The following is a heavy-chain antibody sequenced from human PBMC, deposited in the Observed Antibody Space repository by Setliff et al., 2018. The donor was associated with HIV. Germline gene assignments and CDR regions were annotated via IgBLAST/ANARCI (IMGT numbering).Heavy chain of an antibody. D-gene: IGHD2-2*01. CDR1: GFTFSGYG. V-gene: IGHV3-30*12. Sequence: GALRLSCAASGFTFSGYGFHWVRQAPGKGLEWVAVISYDGSYKYYADSVKGRFTISRDNSWDTVDLQMSTLRAEDTAVYYCAKVPLFVVGPTALGCMDVWGQGTTVTVSS. CDR2: ISYDGSYK. CDR3: AKVPLFVVGPTALGCMDV. J-gene: IGHJ6*02.